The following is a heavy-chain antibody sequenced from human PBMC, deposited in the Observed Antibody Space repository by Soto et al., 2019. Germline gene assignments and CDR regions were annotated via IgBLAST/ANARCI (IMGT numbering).Heavy chain of an antibody. J-gene: IGHJ4*02. CDR2: IYYSGST. CDR1: GGSISSYY. D-gene: IGHD3-9*01. Sequence: SETLSLTCTVSGGSISSYYWSWIRQPPGKGLEWIGYIYYSGSTNYNPSLKSRVTISVDTSKNQFSLKLSSVTAADTAVYYCARGHDILTGYYPFDYWGQGTLVTVS. V-gene: IGHV4-59*01. CDR3: ARGHDILTGYYPFDY.